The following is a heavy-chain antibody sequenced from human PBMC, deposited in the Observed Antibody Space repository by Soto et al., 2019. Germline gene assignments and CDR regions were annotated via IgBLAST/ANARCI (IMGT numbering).Heavy chain of an antibody. Sequence: ASVKVSCKASGYTYTIYCISWVRQAPGQGLEWMGWISAYNGNTNYAQKLQGRVTMTTDTSTSTAYMELRSLRSDDTAVYYCARNIPTRVQSLPNDDWGQGTLVTVSS. CDR1: GYTYTIYC. J-gene: IGHJ4*02. CDR3: ARNIPTRVQSLPNDD. CDR2: ISAYNGNT. V-gene: IGHV1-18*01.